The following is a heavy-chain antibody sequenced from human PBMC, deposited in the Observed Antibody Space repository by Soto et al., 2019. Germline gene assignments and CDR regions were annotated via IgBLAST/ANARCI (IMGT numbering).Heavy chain of an antibody. CDR2: IIPICGTA. CDR3: ARGDSGYDWGAFDY. D-gene: IGHD5-12*01. CDR1: GGTFSSYA. J-gene: IGHJ4*02. Sequence: QVQLVQSGAEVKKPGSSVKVSCKASGGTFSSYAISWVRQAPGQELEWMGGIIPICGTANYTQKFQGRITITADKSTSTAYMELSSLRSEDTAVYYCARGDSGYDWGAFDYWGQGTLVTVSS. V-gene: IGHV1-69*06.